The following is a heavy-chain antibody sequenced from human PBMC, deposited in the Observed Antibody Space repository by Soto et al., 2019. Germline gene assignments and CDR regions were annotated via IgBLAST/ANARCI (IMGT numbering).Heavy chain of an antibody. V-gene: IGHV4-59*01. CDR1: GGSISSYY. Sequence: PSETLSLTCTVSGGSISSYYWSWIRQPPGKGLEWIGYIYYSGSTNYNPSLKSRVTISVDTSKNQFSLKLSSVTAADTAVYYCARAPKLRGNIYGPFDYCGQGILVTVSS. CDR3: ARAPKLRGNIYGPFDY. CDR2: IYYSGST. D-gene: IGHD5-18*01. J-gene: IGHJ4*02.